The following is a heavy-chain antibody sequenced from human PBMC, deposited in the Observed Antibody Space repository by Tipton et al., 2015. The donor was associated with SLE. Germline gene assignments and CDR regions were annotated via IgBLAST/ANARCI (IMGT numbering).Heavy chain of an antibody. V-gene: IGHV4-31*03. CDR3: ARVRATVVRAVKYYFYGMDV. Sequence: TLSLTCTVSGGSISSGGYYWSWIRQHPGKGLEWIGYIYYSGSTNYNPSLKSRVTISVDTSKNQFSLKLSSVTAADTAVYYCARVRATVVRAVKYYFYGMDVWGQGTTVTVSS. CDR1: GGSISSGGYY. CDR2: IYYSGST. J-gene: IGHJ6*02. D-gene: IGHD3-10*01.